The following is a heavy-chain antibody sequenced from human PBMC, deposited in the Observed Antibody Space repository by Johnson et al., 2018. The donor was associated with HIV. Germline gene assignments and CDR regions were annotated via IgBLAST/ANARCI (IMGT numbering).Heavy chain of an antibody. V-gene: IGHV3-30*02. CDR3: AKETRDSRSAFDI. CDR1: GFTFSSYG. D-gene: IGHD3-22*01. Sequence: QVQLVESGGGVVQPGGSLRLSCAASGFTFSSYGMHWVRQAPGKGLEWVGFTQYDGNNKYYADSVKARFSISRDNSKTTLYLQMNSLRAEDTALYYCAKETRDSRSAFDIWGQGTMVTVSS. J-gene: IGHJ3*02. CDR2: TQYDGNNK.